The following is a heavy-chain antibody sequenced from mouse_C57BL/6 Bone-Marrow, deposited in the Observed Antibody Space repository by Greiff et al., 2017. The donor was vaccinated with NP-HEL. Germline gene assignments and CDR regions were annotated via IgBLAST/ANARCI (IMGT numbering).Heavy chain of an antibody. CDR2: ISSGGSYT. CDR1: GFTFSSYG. Sequence: EVQVVESGGDLVKPGGSLKLSCAASGFTFSSYGMSWVRQTPDKRLEWVATISSGGSYTYYPDSVKGRFTISRDNAKNTLYLQMSSLKSEDTAMYYGARQGAYYYGSSHWYFDVWGTGTTVTVSS. CDR3: ARQGAYYYGSSHWYFDV. V-gene: IGHV5-6*01. J-gene: IGHJ1*03. D-gene: IGHD1-1*01.